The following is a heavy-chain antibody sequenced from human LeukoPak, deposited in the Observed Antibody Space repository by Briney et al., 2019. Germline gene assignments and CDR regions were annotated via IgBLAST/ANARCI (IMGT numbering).Heavy chain of an antibody. CDR3: ASTFYGDSPPY. J-gene: IGHJ4*02. CDR1: GFTVSSNY. V-gene: IGHV3-66*01. CDR2: IYSGGST. Sequence: GGSLRLSCAASGFTVSSNYMSWVRQAPGKGLEWVSVIYSGGSTYYADSVKGRFTISRDNSKNTLYLQMNSLRAEDTAVYYCASTFYGDSPPYWGQGTLVTVPS. D-gene: IGHD4-17*01.